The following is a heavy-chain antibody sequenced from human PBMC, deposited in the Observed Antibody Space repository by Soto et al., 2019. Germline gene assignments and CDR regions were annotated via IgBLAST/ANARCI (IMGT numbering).Heavy chain of an antibody. D-gene: IGHD6-13*01. CDR3: ARVPYIAAAGTLRFLFDY. J-gene: IGHJ4*02. Sequence: SETLSLTXTVSGGSISSGGYYWSWIRQHPGKGLEWIGYIYYSGSTYYNPSLKSRVTISVDTSKNQFSLKLSSVTAADTAVYYCARVPYIAAAGTLRFLFDYWGQGTLVTVSS. V-gene: IGHV4-31*02. CDR1: GGSISSGGYY. CDR2: IYYSGST.